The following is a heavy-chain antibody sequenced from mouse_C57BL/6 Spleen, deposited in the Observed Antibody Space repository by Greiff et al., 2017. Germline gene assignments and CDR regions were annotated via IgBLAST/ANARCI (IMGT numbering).Heavy chain of an antibody. CDR3: ARWGYDYDGYAMDY. CDR1: GYTFTDYY. V-gene: IGHV1-76*01. D-gene: IGHD2-4*01. J-gene: IGHJ4*01. CDR2: IYPGSGNT. Sequence: VKLMESGAELVRPGASVKLSCKASGYTFTDYYINWVKQRPGQGLEWIARIYPGSGNTYYNEKFKGKATLTAEKSSSTAYMQLSSLTSEDSAVYFCARWGYDYDGYAMDYWGQGTSVTVSS.